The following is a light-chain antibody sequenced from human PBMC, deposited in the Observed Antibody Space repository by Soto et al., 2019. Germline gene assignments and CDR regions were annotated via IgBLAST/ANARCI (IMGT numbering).Light chain of an antibody. J-gene: IGKJ1*01. Sequence: EIVLTQSPATLSLSPGERATLSCRASQSVSSYLAWYQQKPGQAPRLLIYDASNRATGIPARFSGSGSGTDFALTISSLETEGFAVYYCQQRSSWPPWTFGQGTKVEIK. CDR2: DAS. V-gene: IGKV3-11*01. CDR1: QSVSSY. CDR3: QQRSSWPPWT.